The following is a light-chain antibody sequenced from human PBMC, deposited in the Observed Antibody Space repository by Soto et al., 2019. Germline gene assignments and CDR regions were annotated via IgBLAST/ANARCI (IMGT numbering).Light chain of an antibody. Sequence: QSVLTQPASVSGSPGQSITIFCTGTSSDIGGYDYVSWYQQYPGKAPKLMIYDVSNRPSGVSDRFSGSKSANTASLTISGLQAEDEADYYCNSYTTSSSLYVFGTGTKVTV. CDR1: SSDIGGYDY. V-gene: IGLV2-14*01. CDR2: DVS. CDR3: NSYTTSSSLYV. J-gene: IGLJ1*01.